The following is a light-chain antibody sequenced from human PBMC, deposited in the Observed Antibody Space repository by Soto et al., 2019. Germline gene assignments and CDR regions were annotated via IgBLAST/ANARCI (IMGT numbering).Light chain of an antibody. CDR3: HQYNNFWT. V-gene: IGKV3-15*01. Sequence: EIVMTQSPATLSVSPGERATLSCRASQSVSSNLAWYQQKPGQAPRLLIYGASTRATGIPARFSGSGSGTEFTLTISSLQSEDFGLYYCHQYNNFWTFGQGTKV. J-gene: IGKJ1*01. CDR1: QSVSSN. CDR2: GAS.